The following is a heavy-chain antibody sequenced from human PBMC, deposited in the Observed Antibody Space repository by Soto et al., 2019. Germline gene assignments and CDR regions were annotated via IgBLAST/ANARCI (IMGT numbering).Heavy chain of an antibody. D-gene: IGHD3-3*01. CDR1: GFTFSSYG. CDR2: IWYDGSNK. V-gene: IGHV3-33*01. J-gene: IGHJ3*02. CDR3: SREWDDFWSCYLDDFDI. Sequence: QVQLVESGGGVVQPGRSLRLSCAASGFTFSSYGMHWVRQAPGKGLEWVAVIWYDGSNKYYADSVKGRFTISRDNSKNPLYLQMNSLRAEDTAVYYCSREWDDFWSCYLDDFDIWGQGTMVTVSS.